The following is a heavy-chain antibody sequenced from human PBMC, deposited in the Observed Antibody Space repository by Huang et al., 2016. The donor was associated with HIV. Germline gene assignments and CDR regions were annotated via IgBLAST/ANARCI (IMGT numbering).Heavy chain of an antibody. CDR3: ARRMDLDF. CDR2: INQDGSEK. J-gene: IGHJ4*02. D-gene: IGHD2-15*01. Sequence: EMQLVESGGGLVQRGGSLRLSCGGSGFAFSKYWMSWVRQAPGKGLEWVANINQDGSEKDYVDSVKGRFSISRDNAKKSLYLQMNSLRVEDTAVYYCARRMDLDFWGQGILVTVSS. CDR1: GFAFSKYW. V-gene: IGHV3-7*01.